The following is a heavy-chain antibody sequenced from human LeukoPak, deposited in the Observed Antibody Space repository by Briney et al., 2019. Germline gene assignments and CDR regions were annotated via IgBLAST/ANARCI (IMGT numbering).Heavy chain of an antibody. J-gene: IGHJ4*02. CDR1: GFTFRSYT. Sequence: PGGSLRLSCAASGFTFRSYTINWVRQAPGKGLEWVSGISWNSGSIGYADSVKGRFTISRDNAKNSLYLQMNSLRAEDTALYYCARLRELDYGDYVFDYWGQGTLVTVSS. V-gene: IGHV3-9*01. CDR2: ISWNSGSI. CDR3: ARLRELDYGDYVFDY. D-gene: IGHD4-17*01.